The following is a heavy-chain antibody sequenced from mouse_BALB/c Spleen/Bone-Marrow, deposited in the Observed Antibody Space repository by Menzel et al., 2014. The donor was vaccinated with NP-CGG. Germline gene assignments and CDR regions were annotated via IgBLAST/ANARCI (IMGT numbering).Heavy chain of an antibody. CDR3: ARRYYGSSFSYFDY. J-gene: IGHJ2*01. V-gene: IGHV5-17*02. Sequence: VQLKESGGGLVQPGGSRKLSCAASGFTFSSLGMHWVRQAPEKGLEWVAYINSGSSTIYYADTVKGRFTISRDNPKNTLFLQMTSLRSEDTAMYYCARRYYGSSFSYFDYWGQGTTLTVSS. CDR2: INSGSSTI. CDR1: GFTFSSLG. D-gene: IGHD1-1*01.